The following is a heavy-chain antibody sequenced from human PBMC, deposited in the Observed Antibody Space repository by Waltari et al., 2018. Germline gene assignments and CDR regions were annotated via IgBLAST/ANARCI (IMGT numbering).Heavy chain of an antibody. CDR2: IYYSGST. Sequence: QVQLQESGPGLVKPSETLSLTCTVSGGSISRYYWSWIRQPPGKGLEWIGYIYYSGSTNYNPSLKSRVTISVDTSKNQFSLKLSSVTAADTAVYYCATTSPHGRGPVDYWGQGTLVTVSS. CDR3: ATTSPHGRGPVDY. V-gene: IGHV4-59*01. CDR1: GGSISRYY. D-gene: IGHD1-1*01. J-gene: IGHJ4*02.